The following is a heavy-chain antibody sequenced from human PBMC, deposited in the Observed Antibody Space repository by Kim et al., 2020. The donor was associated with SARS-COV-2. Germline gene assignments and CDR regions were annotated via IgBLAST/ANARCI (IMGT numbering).Heavy chain of an antibody. V-gene: IGHV3-11*01. CDR3: ARDLIQTEVEMATGAYYYYGMDV. CDR1: GFTFSDYY. J-gene: IGHJ6*02. CDR2: ISSSGSTI. Sequence: GGSLRLSCAASGFTFSDYYMSWIRQAPGKGLEWVSYISSSGSTIYYADSVKGRFTISRDNAKNSLYLQMNSLRAEDTAVYYWARDLIQTEVEMATGAYYYYGMDVWGQGTTVTVSS. D-gene: IGHD5-12*01.